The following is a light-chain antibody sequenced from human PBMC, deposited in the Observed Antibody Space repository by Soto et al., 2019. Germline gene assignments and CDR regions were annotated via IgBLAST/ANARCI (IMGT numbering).Light chain of an antibody. J-gene: IGKJ1*01. CDR2: GTS. CDR3: LQHETYPRS. V-gene: IGKV1-17*01. CDR1: QDIRNN. Sequence: DIQMTQSPSSLAASVGDIVSITFRASQDIRNNLGWYQQRPGKAPQRLIYGTSNLQTGVPSRFRGSGYGTEFTLTISGLQPEDFATYYCLQHETYPRSFGQGTKVDIK.